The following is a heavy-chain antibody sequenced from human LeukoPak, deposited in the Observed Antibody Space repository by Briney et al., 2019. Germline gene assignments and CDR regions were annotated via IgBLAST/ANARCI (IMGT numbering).Heavy chain of an antibody. CDR2: INPSGGST. CDR1: GYTFTSYY. D-gene: IGHD3-22*01. Sequence: ASVKVSCKSSGYTFTSYYMHWVRQAPGQGREWMGIINPSGGSTSYAQKFRGSATMTRETSTRTVYMELSSLRSEDTAVYYCARDLRGGYYDYWGQGTLVTVSS. J-gene: IGHJ4*02. V-gene: IGHV1-46*01. CDR3: ARDLRGGYYDY.